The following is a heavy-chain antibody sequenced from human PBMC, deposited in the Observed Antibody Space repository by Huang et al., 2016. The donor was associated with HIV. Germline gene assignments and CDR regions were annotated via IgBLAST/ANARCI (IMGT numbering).Heavy chain of an antibody. CDR3: ARDPRIQSWLNFFDY. D-gene: IGHD3-22*01. CDR1: GFSISSYW. V-gene: IGHV3-74*01. J-gene: IGHJ4*02. CDR2: MNSEGRST. Sequence: EVQLVESGGGLVQPGGSLRLSCAASGFSISSYWMHWVRHAPGKGLVWVARMNSEGRSTSYADSVKGRFTISRDNAKNTLYLQMNSLRAEDTAVYYCARDPRIQSWLNFFDYWGQGTLVSVSS.